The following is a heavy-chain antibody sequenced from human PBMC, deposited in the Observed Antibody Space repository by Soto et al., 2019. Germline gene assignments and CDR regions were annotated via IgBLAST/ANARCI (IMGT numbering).Heavy chain of an antibody. Sequence: QVQLQESGPGLVKPSETLSLTCAVSGDSISSYYCMWIRQPPGKGLESIGYVYYGRSANYNPSLKSRFTLSVDTATNQCSLTLRPMTAADTAVYYCALRSMAVVPEYWGKGTLVTVSS. CDR2: VYYGRSA. D-gene: IGHD3-22*01. CDR3: ALRSMAVVPEY. V-gene: IGHV4-59*01. J-gene: IGHJ4*02. CDR1: GDSISSYY.